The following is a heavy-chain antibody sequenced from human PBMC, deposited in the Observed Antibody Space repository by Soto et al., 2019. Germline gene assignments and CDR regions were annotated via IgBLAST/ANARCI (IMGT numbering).Heavy chain of an antibody. D-gene: IGHD6-13*01. CDR2: IYYSVST. V-gene: IGHV4-59*01. Sequence: SETLSLTCTVSGGSISSYYWSWIRQPPGKGLEWIGYIYYSVSTNYNPSLQSRVTISVDTSKNQFSLMLSSVTAADTAVYFCARATGPLFIAALVHFDDWGQVTLVTVSS. J-gene: IGHJ4*02. CDR3: ARATGPLFIAALVHFDD. CDR1: GGSISSYY.